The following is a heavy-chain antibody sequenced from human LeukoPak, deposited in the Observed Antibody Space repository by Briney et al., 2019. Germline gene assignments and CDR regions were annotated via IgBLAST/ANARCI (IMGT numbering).Heavy chain of an antibody. Sequence: GEPLKISCKGSGYSFTSYWIGWVRKMPGKGLEWTGIIYPGDSDTRYSPSFQGQFTISADKSISTAYLQWSSLKASDTAMYYCARRTTDYYDSSGAYYIDYWGQGTLVTVSS. V-gene: IGHV5-51*01. J-gene: IGHJ4*02. CDR3: ARRTTDYYDSSGAYYIDY. CDR1: GYSFTSYW. CDR2: IYPGDSDT. D-gene: IGHD3-22*01.